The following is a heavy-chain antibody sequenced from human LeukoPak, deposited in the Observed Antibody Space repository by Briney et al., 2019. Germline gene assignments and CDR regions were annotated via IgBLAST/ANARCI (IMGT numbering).Heavy chain of an antibody. J-gene: IGHJ4*02. Sequence: ASVKVFCKASGYTFIGYYMHWVRQAPGQGLEWMGWINPHSGGTNSEQNFQGRVTMSRDTSISTVYMELSRLRSDDTALYYCAREGVIGDGYNFFDYWGQGTLVTVSS. CDR3: AREGVIGDGYNFFDY. CDR1: GYTFIGYY. V-gene: IGHV1-2*02. D-gene: IGHD5-24*01. CDR2: INPHSGGT.